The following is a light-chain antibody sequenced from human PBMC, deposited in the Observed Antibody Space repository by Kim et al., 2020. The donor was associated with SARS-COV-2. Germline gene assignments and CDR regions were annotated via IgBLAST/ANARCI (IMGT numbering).Light chain of an antibody. Sequence: PPGQTAAISCSGNNFGATYVSCYHQKPGQAPVLVICEDTKRPSGIPDRFSGSNSGNTATLTIRGTQTMDEADYYCQAWDSTAHWVFGGGTKLTVL. J-gene: IGLJ3*02. V-gene: IGLV3-1*01. CDR1: NFGATY. CDR3: QAWDSTAHWV. CDR2: EDT.